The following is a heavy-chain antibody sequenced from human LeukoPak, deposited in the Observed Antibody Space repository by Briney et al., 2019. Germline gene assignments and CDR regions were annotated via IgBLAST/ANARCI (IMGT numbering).Heavy chain of an antibody. CDR3: ARYGSVVDTAIFDY. J-gene: IGHJ4*02. CDR2: INAGNGNT. D-gene: IGHD5-18*01. CDR1: GYTFTSYA. V-gene: IGHV1-3*01. Sequence: ASVKVSCKASGYTFTSYAMHWVRQAPGQRLEWMGWINAGNGNTKYSQKFQGRVTITRVTSASTVYMELSSLRSEDTAVYYCARYGSVVDTAIFDYWGQGTLVTVSS.